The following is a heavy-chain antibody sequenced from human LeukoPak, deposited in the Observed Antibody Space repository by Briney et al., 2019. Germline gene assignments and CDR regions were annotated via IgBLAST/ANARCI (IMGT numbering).Heavy chain of an antibody. D-gene: IGHD6-13*01. Sequence: PGGSLRLSCVVSGFTFSSYSFHWVRQAPGKGLEWVSAISGRSLYIYYADSVKGRFTISRDNAKNTLYLQMNSLRAEDTAVYYCAKVGGQQLVLGRPKYYFDYWGQGTLVTVSS. V-gene: IGHV3-21*04. CDR1: GFTFSSYS. CDR3: AKVGGQQLVLGRPKYYFDY. J-gene: IGHJ4*02. CDR2: ISGRSLYI.